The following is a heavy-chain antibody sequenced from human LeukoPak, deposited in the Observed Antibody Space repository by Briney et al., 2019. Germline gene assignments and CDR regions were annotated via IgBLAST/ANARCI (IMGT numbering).Heavy chain of an antibody. V-gene: IGHV3-23*01. D-gene: IGHD3-10*01. CDR3: AKARGSYYKGSWFDP. J-gene: IGHJ5*02. CDR2: ISGSGGST. Sequence: PGGSLRLSCAASGFTFSSYAMSWVRQAPGKGLEWVSAISGSGGSTYYADSVKGRFTISRDNSKNTLYLQMNSLRAEDTAVYYCAKARGSYYKGSWFDPWGQGTLVTVSS. CDR1: GFTFSSYA.